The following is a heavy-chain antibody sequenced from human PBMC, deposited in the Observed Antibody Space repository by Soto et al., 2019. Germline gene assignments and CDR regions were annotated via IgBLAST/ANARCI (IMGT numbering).Heavy chain of an antibody. CDR1: GLTFSRYA. V-gene: IGHV3-23*01. Sequence: GSLRLSCAASGLTFSRYAMNWVRQAPGKGLEWVSAISDSAATTYYADSVKGRFTISRDNSKNTLYLQMNSLRAEDTAVYYCARSTLDCSGGSCSPVWAFDIWGQGTMVTVSS. J-gene: IGHJ3*02. CDR3: ARSTLDCSGGSCSPVWAFDI. D-gene: IGHD2-15*01. CDR2: ISDSAATT.